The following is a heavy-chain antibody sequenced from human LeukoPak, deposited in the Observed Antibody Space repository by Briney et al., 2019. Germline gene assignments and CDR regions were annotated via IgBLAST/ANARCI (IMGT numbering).Heavy chain of an antibody. J-gene: IGHJ4*02. CDR2: IRSKAYGGTA. D-gene: IGHD3-22*01. Sequence: PGGSLRLSCTTSGFSFGDYAMSWVRQAPGKGLEWVGLIRSKAYGGTAEYAASVKGRFSISRDDSKSIAYLQMNSLTTEDTATYFCARGLTVTGAKYYIDSWGQRTLVTVSS. V-gene: IGHV3-49*04. CDR1: GFSFGDYA. CDR3: ARGLTVTGAKYYIDS.